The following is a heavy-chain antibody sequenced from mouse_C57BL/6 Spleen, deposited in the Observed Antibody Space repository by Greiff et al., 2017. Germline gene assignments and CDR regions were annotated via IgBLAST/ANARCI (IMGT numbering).Heavy chain of an antibody. V-gene: IGHV5-4*01. CDR3: ARDSAGYSSWFAY. D-gene: IGHD3-2*02. CDR2: ISDGGSYT. CDR1: GFTFSSYA. Sequence: EVQLVESGGGLVKPGGSLKLSCAASGFTFSSYAMSWVRQTPEKRLEWVATISDGGSYTYYPDNVKGRFTISRDTAKNNLYLQMSHLKSEDTAMYYCARDSAGYSSWFAYGGQGTLVTVSA. J-gene: IGHJ3*01.